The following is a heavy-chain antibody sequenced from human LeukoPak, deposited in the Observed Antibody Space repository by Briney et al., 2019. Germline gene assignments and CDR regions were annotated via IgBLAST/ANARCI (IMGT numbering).Heavy chain of an antibody. J-gene: IGHJ6*02. Sequence: GGSLRLSCAASGFTVSSNYMSWVRQAPGKGLGWVSVIYSGGSTYYADSVKGRFTISRDNSKNTLYLQMNSLRAEDTAVYYCARDLTAYYYYGMDVWGQGTTVTVSS. CDR3: ARDLTAYYYYGMDV. CDR1: GFTVSSNY. CDR2: IYSGGST. V-gene: IGHV3-53*01. D-gene: IGHD1-20*01.